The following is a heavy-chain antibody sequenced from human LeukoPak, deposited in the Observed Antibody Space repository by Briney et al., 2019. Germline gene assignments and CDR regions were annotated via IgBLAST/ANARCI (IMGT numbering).Heavy chain of an antibody. CDR2: MNPNSGNT. D-gene: IGHD6-6*01. J-gene: IGHJ6*03. CDR3: ATVMGPYSSSSGYYYYYMDV. V-gene: IGHV1-8*01. Sequence: ASVKVSCKASGYTFTSYDINWVRQATGQGLEWMGWMNPNSGNTGYAQKFQGRVTMTRNTSISTAYMELSSLRSEDTAVYYCATVMGPYSSSSGYYYYYMDVWGKGTTVTVSS. CDR1: GYTFTSYD.